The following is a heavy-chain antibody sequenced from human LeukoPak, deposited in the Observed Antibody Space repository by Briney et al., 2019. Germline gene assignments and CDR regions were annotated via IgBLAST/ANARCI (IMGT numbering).Heavy chain of an antibody. V-gene: IGHV4-39*07. J-gene: IGHJ4*02. CDR3: ARMGLRYFDAFDY. CDR2: IYYSGST. CDR1: GGSISSSSYY. Sequence: SETLSLTCTVSGGSISSSSYYWGWIRQPPGKGLEWIGSIYYSGSTYYNPSLKSRVTISVDTSKNQFSLKLSSVTAADTAVYYCARMGLRYFDAFDYWGQGTLVTVSS. D-gene: IGHD3-9*01.